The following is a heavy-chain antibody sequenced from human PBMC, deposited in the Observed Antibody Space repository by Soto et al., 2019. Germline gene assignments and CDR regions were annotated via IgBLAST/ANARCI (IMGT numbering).Heavy chain of an antibody. CDR1: GITFSTYA. J-gene: IGHJ5*02. CDR2: INAGNGNT. Sequence: QVQLVQSGAEVKKPGASVKVSCKASGITFSTYAIHWVRQAPGQRLEWMGWINAGNGNTRYSQKFPGRVTLTRDTSASTAYMDLSSLRSEDTAIYYCARAISGYVTWGQGTLVTVSS. CDR3: ARAISGYVT. D-gene: IGHD5-12*01. V-gene: IGHV1-3*01.